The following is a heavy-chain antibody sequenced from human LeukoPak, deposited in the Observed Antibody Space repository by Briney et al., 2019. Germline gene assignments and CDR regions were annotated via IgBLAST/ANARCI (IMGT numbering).Heavy chain of an antibody. CDR2: IYHSGST. CDR3: ARGFYYGSGSYFSPVDY. Sequence: PSETLSLTCTVSGYSISSGYYWGWIRQPPGKGLEWIGSIYHSGSTYYNPSLKSRVTISVDTSKNQFSLKLSSVTAADTAVYYCARGFYYGSGSYFSPVDYWGQGTLVTVSS. V-gene: IGHV4-38-2*02. CDR1: GYSISSGYY. J-gene: IGHJ4*02. D-gene: IGHD3-10*01.